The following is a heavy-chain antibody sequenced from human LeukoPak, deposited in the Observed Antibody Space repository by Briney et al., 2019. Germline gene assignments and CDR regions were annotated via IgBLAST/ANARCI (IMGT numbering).Heavy chain of an antibody. D-gene: IGHD6-19*01. CDR1: GGSISSSSYY. J-gene: IGHJ4*02. Sequence: SETLSLTCTVSGGSISSSSYYWGWIRQPPGKGLEWIGSIHYSGSTNYNPSLKSRVTISVDKSKNQFSLKLSSVTAADTAVYYCASRLFSGWVCWGQGTLVTVSS. V-gene: IGHV4-39*07. CDR3: ASRLFSGWVC. CDR2: IHYSGST.